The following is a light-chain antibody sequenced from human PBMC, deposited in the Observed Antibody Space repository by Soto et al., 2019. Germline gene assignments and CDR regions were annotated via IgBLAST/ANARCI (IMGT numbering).Light chain of an antibody. J-gene: IGKJ1*01. Sequence: EIVLTQSPGTLSLSPGERATLSCRASQSVSSSYLAWYQQKPGQAPRLLISYASTRSTGIPDRFSGSGSGTESTLTISSLQSEDFAVYYCQQYNNWPHFGQGTKVDIK. CDR3: QQYNNWPH. CDR1: QSVSSSY. V-gene: IGKV3D-15*01. CDR2: YAS.